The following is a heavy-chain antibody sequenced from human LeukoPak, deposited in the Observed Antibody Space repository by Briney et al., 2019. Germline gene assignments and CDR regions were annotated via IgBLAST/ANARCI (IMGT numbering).Heavy chain of an antibody. CDR2: IHYTGRT. CDR3: ARDSPEELATAFDI. V-gene: IGHV4-59*01. CDR1: GGSISNSY. D-gene: IGHD3-10*01. J-gene: IGHJ3*02. Sequence: PSETLSLTCTVSGGSISNSYWDWIRQPPGRGLEWIGQIHYTGRTKYNSSLKSRVNISIDTSKNQVSLSLSSVTAADTAVYYCARDSPEELATAFDIWGQGTMVTVSS.